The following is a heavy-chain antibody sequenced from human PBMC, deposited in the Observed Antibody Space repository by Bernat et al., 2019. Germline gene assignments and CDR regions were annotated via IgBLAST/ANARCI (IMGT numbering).Heavy chain of an antibody. CDR2: ISGSGGST. Sequence: EVQLVESGGGLVKPGGSLRLSCAASGFTFSSYAMSWVRQAPGKGLEWVSAISGSGGSTYYADSVKGRFTISRDNSKNTLYLQMNSLRAEDTVVYYCAKDKSSSQLLKYYYYMDVWGKGTTVTVSS. D-gene: IGHD2-2*01. J-gene: IGHJ6*03. CDR1: GFTFSSYA. V-gene: IGHV3-23*04. CDR3: AKDKSSSQLLKYYYYMDV.